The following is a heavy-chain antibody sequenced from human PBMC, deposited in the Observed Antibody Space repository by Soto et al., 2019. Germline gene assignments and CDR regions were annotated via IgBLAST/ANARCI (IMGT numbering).Heavy chain of an antibody. J-gene: IGHJ4*02. CDR3: ARSRTEGYGDYVLSY. V-gene: IGHV1-3*01. CDR2: INAGNGNT. D-gene: IGHD4-17*01. CDR1: GYTFTSYA. Sequence: QVQLVQSGAEVKKPGASVKVSCKASGYTFTSYAMHWVRQAPGQRLEWMGWINAGNGNTKYSQKFQGRVTITRDTSASTAYMELSSLRSEDTAVYYCARSRTEGYGDYVLSYWGQGTLVTVSS.